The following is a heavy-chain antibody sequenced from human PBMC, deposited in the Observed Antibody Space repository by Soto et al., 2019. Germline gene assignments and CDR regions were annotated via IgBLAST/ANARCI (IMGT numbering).Heavy chain of an antibody. CDR2: IIPIFGTA. J-gene: IGHJ6*02. CDR1: GGTFSSYA. Sequence: QVQLVQSGAEVKKPGSSVKVSCKASGGTFSSYAISWVRQAPRQGLEWMGGIIPIFGTANYAQKFQGRVTITADESTSTAYMELSSLRSEDTAVYYCARRRYCSSTSCYRGGHYYGMDVWCQGTTVTVSS. CDR3: ARRRYCSSTSCYRGGHYYGMDV. V-gene: IGHV1-69*01. D-gene: IGHD2-2*02.